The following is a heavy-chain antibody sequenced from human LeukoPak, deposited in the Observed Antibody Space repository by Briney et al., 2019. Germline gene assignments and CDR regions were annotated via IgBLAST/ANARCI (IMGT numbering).Heavy chain of an antibody. V-gene: IGHV1-2*02. J-gene: IGHJ3*01. CDR2: INPNSGGT. Sequence: GASVTVSCKASGYTFTGYYLHWVRQAPGQGLEWMGWINPNSGGTNYAQKFQGRVTMTRDTSISTAYMELSRLRSDDTAVYYGARDSSQHSAFDLWGQGTMVTVSS. CDR1: GYTFTGYY. D-gene: IGHD6-13*01. CDR3: ARDSSQHSAFDL.